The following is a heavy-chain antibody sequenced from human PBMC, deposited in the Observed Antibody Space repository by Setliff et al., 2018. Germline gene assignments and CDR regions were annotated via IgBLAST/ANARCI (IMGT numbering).Heavy chain of an antibody. CDR1: GFSFSSSW. J-gene: IGHJ3*02. D-gene: IGHD2-21*01. Sequence: PGGSLRLSCSASGFSFSSSWMAWVRQAPGQGLEWVADIRPDGSGNFYADAVRGRFTASRDNARNSLLLQMNSLSVEDTAMYYCARDPEGGEFDIWGRGTLVTVSS. CDR2: IRPDGSGN. CDR3: ARDPEGGEFDI. V-gene: IGHV3-7*01.